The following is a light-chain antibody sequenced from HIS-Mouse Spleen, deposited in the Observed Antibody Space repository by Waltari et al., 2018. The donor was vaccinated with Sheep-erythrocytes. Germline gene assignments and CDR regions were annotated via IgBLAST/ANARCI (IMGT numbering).Light chain of an antibody. CDR1: QLGDKY. Sequence: SYELTQPPSVSVSPGQTASITCSGDQLGDKYAYWYQQKPCQSPVLVIYQDSKRPSGIPERFSGSNSGNTATLTISGTQAMDEADYYCQAWDSSTAVFGGGTKLTVL. CDR2: QDS. V-gene: IGLV3-1*01. J-gene: IGLJ2*01. CDR3: QAWDSSTAV.